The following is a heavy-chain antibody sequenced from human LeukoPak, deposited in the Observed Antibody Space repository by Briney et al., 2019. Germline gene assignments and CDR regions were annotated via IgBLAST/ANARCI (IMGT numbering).Heavy chain of an antibody. CDR3: ARVRLVWGMETFDL. D-gene: IGHD3-16*01. V-gene: IGHV1-46*01. CDR2: INPSGGST. CDR1: GYTFTSYY. J-gene: IGHJ3*01. Sequence: ASVKVSCKASGYTFTSYYMHWVRQAPGQGLEWMGIINPSGGSTSYAQKFQGRVTMTRDTSTSTAYMEMRSLRSDDTAIYYCARVRLVWGMETFDLWGQGTMVTVSS.